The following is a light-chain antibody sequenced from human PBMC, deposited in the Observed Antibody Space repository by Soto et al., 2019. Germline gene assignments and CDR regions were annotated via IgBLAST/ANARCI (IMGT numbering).Light chain of an antibody. CDR2: AAT. CDR1: QSISTY. J-gene: IGKJ4*01. V-gene: IGKV1-39*01. CDR3: QQSYSSPQT. Sequence: DTQMTQSPSSLSASVGDRVIITCRASQSISTYLNWYQQKPGKAPKFLIYAATSLESGVPSRFRGSGSGTDFTLTISSLQPEDFATYYCQQSYSSPQTFGGGTKVEI.